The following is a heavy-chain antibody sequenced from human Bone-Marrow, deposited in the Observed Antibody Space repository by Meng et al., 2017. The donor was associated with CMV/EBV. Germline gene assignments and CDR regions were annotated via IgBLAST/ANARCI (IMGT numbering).Heavy chain of an antibody. V-gene: IGHV3-66*02. D-gene: IGHD6-19*01. CDR1: GFTVSSNY. Sequence: GESLKISCAASGFTVSSNYMSWVRQAPGKGLEWVSVIYSGGSTYYADSVKGRFTISRDNSKNTLYLQMNSLRAEDTAVYYCARIAAVAGTRGAFDIWGQGTMVTV. CDR3: ARIAAVAGTRGAFDI. CDR2: IYSGGST. J-gene: IGHJ3*02.